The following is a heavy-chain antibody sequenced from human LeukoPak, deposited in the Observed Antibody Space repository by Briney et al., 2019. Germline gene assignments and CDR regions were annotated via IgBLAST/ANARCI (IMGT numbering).Heavy chain of an antibody. V-gene: IGHV1-2*02. Sequence: ASVKVSCKASGYTFTDYYMHWARQAPGQGLEYMGWINPNSGGTSYAQKFHDRVTMTRDTSLTSAYLELSRLTSDDTAVYYCARYLSSGGDYWGQGTLVTVPS. CDR2: INPNSGGT. CDR3: ARYLSSGGDY. J-gene: IGHJ4*02. D-gene: IGHD2-15*01. CDR1: GYTFTDYY.